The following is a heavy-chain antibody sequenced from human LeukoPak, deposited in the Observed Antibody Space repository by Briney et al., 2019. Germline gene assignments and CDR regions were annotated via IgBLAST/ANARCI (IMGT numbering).Heavy chain of an antibody. J-gene: IGHJ5*02. Sequence: SETLSLTCTVSGGSISNYYWNWIRQAPGKGLEWIGYIYYTGSTNKNPSLKSRVTMSVDTSKNQFSLNLKSVTPEDTAVYYCARHTYYYGSGSYPRTWGQGTLVTVSS. CDR3: ARHTYYYGSGSYPRT. D-gene: IGHD3-10*01. CDR2: IYYTGST. V-gene: IGHV4-59*01. CDR1: GGSISNYY.